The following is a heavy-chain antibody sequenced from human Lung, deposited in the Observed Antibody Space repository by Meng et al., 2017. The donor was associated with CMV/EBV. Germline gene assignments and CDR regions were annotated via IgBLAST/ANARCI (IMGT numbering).Heavy chain of an antibody. CDR1: GGSISSSNW. V-gene: IGHV4-4*02. D-gene: IGHD2-21*02. J-gene: IGHJ4*02. Sequence: QGELEVAGPGLVKASGPRSLTCAVSGGSISSSNWWSWVRQSPGKGLEWIGEIYHSGSTNYNPSLKSRVTISVDKSKNQFSLKLSSVTAADTAVYYCARVVTALWGYYFDYWGQGTLVTVSS. CDR3: ARVVTALWGYYFDY. CDR2: IYHSGST.